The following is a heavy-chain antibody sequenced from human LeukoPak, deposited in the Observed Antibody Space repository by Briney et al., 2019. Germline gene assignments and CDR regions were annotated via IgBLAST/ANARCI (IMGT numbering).Heavy chain of an antibody. CDR2: ISYDGSNK. J-gene: IGHJ4*02. CDR1: GFTFSSYG. V-gene: IGHV3-30*03. Sequence: PGGSLRLSCAASGFTFSSYGMHWVRQAPGKGLEWVAVISYDGSNKYYTDSVKGRFTISRDNSKNTLYLQMNTVRAEDTAVYYCAREGFYSSGSGYYFDSWGQGTLVTVSS. D-gene: IGHD3-22*01. CDR3: AREGFYSSGSGYYFDS.